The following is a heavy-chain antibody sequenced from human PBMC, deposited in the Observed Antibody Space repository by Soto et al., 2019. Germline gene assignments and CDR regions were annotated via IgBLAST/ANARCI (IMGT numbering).Heavy chain of an antibody. CDR2: IIPIFGTA. Sequence: QVQLVQSGAEVKKPGSSVKVSCKASGGTFSSYAISWVRQAPGQGLEWMGGIIPIFGTANYAQKFQGRVTIPADESTSTAYMELSSLRSEDTAVYYCARDYVSSGYYSYWYFDLWGRGTLVTVSS. V-gene: IGHV1-69*01. CDR3: ARDYVSSGYYSYWYFDL. J-gene: IGHJ2*01. CDR1: GGTFSSYA. D-gene: IGHD3-22*01.